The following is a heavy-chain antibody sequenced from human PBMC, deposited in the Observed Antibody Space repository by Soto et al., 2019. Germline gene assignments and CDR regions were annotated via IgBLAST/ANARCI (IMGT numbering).Heavy chain of an antibody. CDR2: INHSGST. Sequence: PSETLSLTCAVYGGSFSGYYWSWIRQPPGKGLEWIGEINHSGSTNYNPSLKSRVTISVDTSKNQFSLKLSSVTAADTAVYYCARAGEHYDYIWGSYRPFDYWGQGTLVTVSS. D-gene: IGHD3-16*02. V-gene: IGHV4-34*01. CDR1: GGSFSGYY. J-gene: IGHJ4*02. CDR3: ARAGEHYDYIWGSYRPFDY.